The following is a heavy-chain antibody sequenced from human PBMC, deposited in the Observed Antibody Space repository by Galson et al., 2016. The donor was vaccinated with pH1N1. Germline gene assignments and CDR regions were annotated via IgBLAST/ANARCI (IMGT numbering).Heavy chain of an antibody. J-gene: IGHJ4*02. Sequence: SLRLSCAAPGFAFGEYSVNWVRQTPGKRLEWLAYMNINGNTMYYADSVKGRFTMSRDNAKNLLFLQMNSLKTEDTATYYCASGGSTSFDYWGQGTLVTVSS. V-gene: IGHV3-48*04. D-gene: IGHD6-25*01. CDR1: GFAFGEYS. CDR2: MNINGNTM. CDR3: ASGGSTSFDY.